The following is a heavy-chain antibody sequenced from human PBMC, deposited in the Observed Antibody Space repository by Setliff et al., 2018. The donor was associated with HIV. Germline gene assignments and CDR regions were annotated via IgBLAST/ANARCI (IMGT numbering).Heavy chain of an antibody. V-gene: IGHV4-39*07. J-gene: IGHJ4*02. Sequence: SETLSLTCTVSGGSISSSSYYWGWIRQPPGKGLEWIGSIYYSGSTNYNPSLKSRVTISVDTSKNQFSLKLRSVTAADTAVYYCEVAGQWGQGTLVTVSS. CDR1: GGSISSSSYY. CDR3: EVAGQ. CDR2: IYYSGST. D-gene: IGHD6-19*01.